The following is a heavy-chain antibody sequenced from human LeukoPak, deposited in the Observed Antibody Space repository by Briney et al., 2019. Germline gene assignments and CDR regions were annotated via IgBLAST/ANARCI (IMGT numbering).Heavy chain of an antibody. CDR1: GFSISTSGVG. CDR3: AHRGGYSSGWYLPDYYFDY. V-gene: IGHV2-5*02. Sequence: SGPTLVKPTQTLTLTCTFSGFSISTSGVGVGWIRQPPGKALEWLALIYWDDDKRYSPSLKSRLTITKDTSKNQAVLTMTNMGPVDTATYYCAHRGGYSSGWYLPDYYFDYWGQGTLVTVSS. D-gene: IGHD6-19*01. J-gene: IGHJ4*02. CDR2: IYWDDDK.